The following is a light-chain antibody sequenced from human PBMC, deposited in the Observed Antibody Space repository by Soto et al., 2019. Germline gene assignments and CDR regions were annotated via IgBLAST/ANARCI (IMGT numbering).Light chain of an antibody. J-gene: IGKJ4*01. CDR1: QGINKY. CDR2: DAS. Sequence: DIQMTQSPSSLSASVGDRITITCRASQGINKYLNWYQQKPGKAPKVLIYDASNLETGVPSRFSGGGSGTDFTLTISSLQPEDFATYYCQQYDSLPLTFGGGTKVDMK. CDR3: QQYDSLPLT. V-gene: IGKV1-33*01.